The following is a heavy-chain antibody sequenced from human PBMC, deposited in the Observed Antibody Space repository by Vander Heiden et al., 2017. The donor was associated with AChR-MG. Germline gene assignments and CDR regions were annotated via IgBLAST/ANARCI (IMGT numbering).Heavy chain of an antibody. D-gene: IGHD1-26*01. CDR3: ARDGSGSFPQAEYFQN. CDR2: VSRSGDTT. V-gene: IGHV3-23*01. J-gene: IGHJ1*01. CDR1: GFTFHSYA. Sequence: EVQLLDFGGGLVQPGGSLRLSCAAPGFTFHSYAMSWVRPAPGKGLEWVSAVSRSGDTTYYAGSVKGRFTISRDNAKNTVYLQMNSLRAEDTAVYYCARDGSGSFPQAEYFQNWGKGTLVTVSA.